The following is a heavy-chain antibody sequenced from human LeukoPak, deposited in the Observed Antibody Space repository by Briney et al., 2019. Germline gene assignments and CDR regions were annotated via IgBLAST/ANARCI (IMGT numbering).Heavy chain of an antibody. J-gene: IGHJ4*02. CDR2: INPNSGGT. Sequence: GASVKVSCKASGYTFTSYGISWVRQAPGQGLEWMGWINPNSGGTNYAQKSQGRVTMTRDTSISTAYMELSRLRSDDTAVYYCARWMTTVITPDYWGQGTLVTVSS. V-gene: IGHV1-2*02. CDR1: GYTFTSYG. D-gene: IGHD4-11*01. CDR3: ARWMTTVITPDY.